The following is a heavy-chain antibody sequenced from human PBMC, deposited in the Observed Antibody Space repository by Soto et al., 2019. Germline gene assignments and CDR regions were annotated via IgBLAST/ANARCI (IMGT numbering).Heavy chain of an antibody. D-gene: IGHD4-17*01. V-gene: IGHV1-8*01. CDR1: GYTFTSYD. CDR2: MNPNSGNT. J-gene: IGHJ5*02. CDR3: ARDGGYADYHFDP. Sequence: ASVKVSCKASGYTFTSYDINWVRQATGQGLEWMGWMNPNSGNTDYAQKLQGRVTRTTDTPTSTAYMELRSLRSDDTALYYCARDGGYADYHFDPWGQGTLVTVSS.